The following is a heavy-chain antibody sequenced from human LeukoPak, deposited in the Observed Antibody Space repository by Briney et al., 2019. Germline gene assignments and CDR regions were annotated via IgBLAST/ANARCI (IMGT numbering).Heavy chain of an antibody. J-gene: IGHJ4*02. CDR1: GGSISSGNYY. D-gene: IGHD1/OR15-1a*01. Sequence: PSQTLSLTCTVSGGSISSGNYYWSWIRQPAGKGLEWTGRIYTSGSTNYNPSLKSRVTISIDTSKNQFSLKLSSVTAADTAVYYCARSNNDYWGQGTLVTVSS. V-gene: IGHV4-61*02. CDR3: ARSNNDY. CDR2: IYTSGST.